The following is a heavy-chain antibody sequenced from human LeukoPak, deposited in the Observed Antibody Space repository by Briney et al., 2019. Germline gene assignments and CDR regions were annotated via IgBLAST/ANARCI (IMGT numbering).Heavy chain of an antibody. CDR2: MNEDGSEK. CDR1: GFTVRTYW. D-gene: IGHD3-16*01. V-gene: IGHV3-7*01. Sequence: GGSLRLSCAASGFTVRTYWMAWVRQAPGKGLEWVANMNEDGSEKYYVESVKGRFTISTDNAKNSLYLQMNSLRVEDTAMYYCARRSEFGVLYYMDVWGKGTTVTVSS. J-gene: IGHJ6*03. CDR3: ARRSEFGVLYYMDV.